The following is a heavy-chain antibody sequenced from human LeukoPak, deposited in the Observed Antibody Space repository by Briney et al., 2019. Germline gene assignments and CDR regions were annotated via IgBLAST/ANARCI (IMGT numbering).Heavy chain of an antibody. CDR1: GGSISNYY. J-gene: IGHJ6*03. D-gene: IGHD6-19*01. V-gene: IGHV4-59*01. CDR2: IYYTGST. CDR3: ARGLSYSYYYMDV. Sequence: SETLSLTCTVSGGSISNYYWSWIRQPPGKGLEWIGYIYYTGSTNYNPSLKSRVTISVDMSKNQFSLKLSSVTAADTAVYYCARGLSYSYYYMDVWGKGTTVTISS.